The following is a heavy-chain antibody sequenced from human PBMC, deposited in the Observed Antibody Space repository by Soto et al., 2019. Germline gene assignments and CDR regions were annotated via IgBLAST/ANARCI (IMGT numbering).Heavy chain of an antibody. CDR2: IMPIFGRP. J-gene: IGHJ6*02. CDR3: SSWVKEAGIGGNYYYGMDV. V-gene: IGHV1-69*12. CDR1: GGTFNNYA. Sequence: QVQLVQSGAEVKKPGSSVKVSCKASGGTFNNYAFSWVRQAPGQGLEWLGGIMPIFGRPDYAQKFRGRVTITADDSTTTAHMELSSLRSDDTAVYYGSSWVKEAGIGGNYYYGMDVWGQGTTVTVSS. D-gene: IGHD6-19*01.